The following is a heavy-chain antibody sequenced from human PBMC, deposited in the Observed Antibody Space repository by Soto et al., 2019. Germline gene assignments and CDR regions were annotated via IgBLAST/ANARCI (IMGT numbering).Heavy chain of an antibody. D-gene: IGHD3-3*01. CDR2: ISAYNGNT. J-gene: IGHJ6*03. CDR3: ARLYDFWSGYYYYYYMDV. Sequence: ASVKVSCKASGYTFTSYGISWVRQAPGQGLEWMGWISAYNGNTNYAQKLQGRVTMTTDTSTSTAYMELSSLRSEDTAVYYCARLYDFWSGYYYYYYMDVWGKGTTVTVSS. CDR1: GYTFTSYG. V-gene: IGHV1-18*01.